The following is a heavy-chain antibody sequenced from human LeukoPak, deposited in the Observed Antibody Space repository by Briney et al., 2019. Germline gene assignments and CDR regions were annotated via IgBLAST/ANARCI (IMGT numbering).Heavy chain of an antibody. D-gene: IGHD3-10*01. CDR1: GFSFSEHG. J-gene: IGHJ3*02. CDR2: TWYDGSNN. CDR3: ARDRYFGSDGFDI. Sequence: PRGSLRLSCAASGFSFSEHGMHWVRQAPGKGPEWVTVTWYDGSNNNYADSVKGRFTISRDNSKNTVFLEMNSLRAEDTAVYHCARDRYFGSDGFDIWGPGTMVIVSS. V-gene: IGHV3-33*01.